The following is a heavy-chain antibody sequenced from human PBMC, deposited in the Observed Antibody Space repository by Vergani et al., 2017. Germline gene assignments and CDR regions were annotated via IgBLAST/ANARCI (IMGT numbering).Heavy chain of an antibody. CDR3: ARDPDIVVVPAATYYYYYYGMDV. CDR1: GYTFTSYG. V-gene: IGHV1-18*04. Sequence: QVQLVQSGAEVKKPGASVKVSCKASGYTFTSYGISWVRQAPGQGLEWMGWISAYNGNTNYAQKPQGRVTMTTDTSTSTAYMELRSLRSDDTAVYYCARDPDIVVVPAATYYYYYYGMDVWGQGTTVTVSS. J-gene: IGHJ6*02. CDR2: ISAYNGNT. D-gene: IGHD2-2*01.